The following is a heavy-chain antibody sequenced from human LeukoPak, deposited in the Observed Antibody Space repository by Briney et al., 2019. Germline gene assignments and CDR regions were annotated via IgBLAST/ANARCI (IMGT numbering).Heavy chain of an antibody. D-gene: IGHD3-3*01. CDR3: ARGSVLRFLEWFSGGPDAFDI. J-gene: IGHJ3*02. V-gene: IGHV3-7*01. CDR1: GFTFSSYW. CDR2: IKQDGSEK. Sequence: GGSLRLSCAASGFTFSSYWMSWVRQAPGKGLEWVANIKQDGSEKYYVDSVKGRFTISRDNAKNSLYLQMNSLRAEDTAVYYCARGSVLRFLEWFSGGPDAFDIWGQGTMVTVSS.